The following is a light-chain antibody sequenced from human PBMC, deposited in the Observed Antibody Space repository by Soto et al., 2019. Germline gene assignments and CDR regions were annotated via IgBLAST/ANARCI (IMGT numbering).Light chain of an antibody. J-gene: IGKJ2*01. CDR3: RQYNGLPVYT. CDR2: AAT. CDR1: QTVHSN. Sequence: EIVMTQSPANLSVSPGGRATLSCRASQTVHSNLAWYQHKSGQAPRLLIYAATTRATGIPARISGSGSGTAFTLTITSLQSEDSAAYFYRQYNGLPVYTFGAGTKLEIK. V-gene: IGKV3-15*01.